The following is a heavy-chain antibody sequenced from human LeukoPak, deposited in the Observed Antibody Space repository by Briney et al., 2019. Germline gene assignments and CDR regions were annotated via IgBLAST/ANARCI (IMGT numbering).Heavy chain of an antibody. CDR1: GYTFTSYD. J-gene: IGHJ6*02. CDR2: MNPNSGNT. CDR3: ARGDYDYVWGSYPKPGYYYGMDV. Sequence: ASVKVSCKASGYTFTSYDINWVRQATGQGLEWMGWMNPNSGNTGYAQKFQGRVTMTRNTSISTAYMELSSLRSEDTAVYYCARGDYDYVWGSYPKPGYYYGMDVWGQGTTVTVSS. D-gene: IGHD3-16*02. V-gene: IGHV1-8*01.